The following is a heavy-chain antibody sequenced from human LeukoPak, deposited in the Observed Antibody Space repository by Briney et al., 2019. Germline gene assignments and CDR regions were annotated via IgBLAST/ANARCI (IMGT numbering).Heavy chain of an antibody. D-gene: IGHD3-16*01. CDR1: GGSITDYY. CDR3: ARIWLRDYFDY. Sequence: SETLSLTCTVSGGSITDYYWSWIRHSSGKGLEWIGYMYYSGSAYYSPSLKTRVTISVDTSKNQFSLKLTSVTAADTAVYYCARIWLRDYFDYWGQGTLVTVSS. J-gene: IGHJ4*02. V-gene: IGHV4-59*08. CDR2: MYYSGSA.